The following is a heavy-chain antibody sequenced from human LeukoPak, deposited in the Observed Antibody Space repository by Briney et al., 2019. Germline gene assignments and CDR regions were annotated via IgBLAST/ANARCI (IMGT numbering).Heavy chain of an antibody. V-gene: IGHV4-59*08. CDR1: VGSISSYY. CDR2: IFYSGTT. Sequence: SETLSLTCTVSVGSISSYYWSWIRQPPGKGLEWIGYIFYSGTTNHSPSLQSRVTISVDTSKNQFSLKLTSVTPADTAAYYCARHPFGSGFDYWGRGTLVTVSS. J-gene: IGHJ4*02. CDR3: ARHPFGSGFDY. D-gene: IGHD3-10*01.